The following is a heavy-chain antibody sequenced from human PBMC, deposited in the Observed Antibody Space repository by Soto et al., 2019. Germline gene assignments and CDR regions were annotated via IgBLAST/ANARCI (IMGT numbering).Heavy chain of an antibody. CDR1: GGSISSGGYY. CDR3: ARATLQLWLRSGWFDP. D-gene: IGHD5-18*01. Sequence: QVQLQESGPGLVKPSQTLSLTCTVSGGSISSGGYYWSWIRQHPGKGLEWIGYIYYSGSTYYNPSLKSRVTVSVDTSKNQFSLKLSSVPAADTAVYYCARATLQLWLRSGWFDPWGQGTLVTVSS. J-gene: IGHJ5*02. CDR2: IYYSGST. V-gene: IGHV4-31*03.